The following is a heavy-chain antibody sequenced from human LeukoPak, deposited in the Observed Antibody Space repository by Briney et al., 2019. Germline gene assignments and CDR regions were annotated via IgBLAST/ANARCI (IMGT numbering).Heavy chain of an antibody. CDR2: ISGSGGST. CDR3: AKDQLKTVHPDAFDI. D-gene: IGHD2-2*01. J-gene: IGHJ3*02. V-gene: IGHV3-23*01. Sequence: GGSLRLSCAASGFTLSSYAMSWVRQAPGKGLEWVSAISGSGGSTYYADSVKGRFTISRDNSKNTLYLQMNSLRAEDTAVYYCAKDQLKTVHPDAFDIWGQGTMVTVSS. CDR1: GFTLSSYA.